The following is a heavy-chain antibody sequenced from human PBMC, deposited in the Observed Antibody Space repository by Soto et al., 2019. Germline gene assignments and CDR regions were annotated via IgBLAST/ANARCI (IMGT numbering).Heavy chain of an antibody. J-gene: IGHJ6*02. CDR1: GYTFTRYY. V-gene: IGHV1-46*01. CDR2: INPSGGST. CDR3: ARPDRGKRYCSNGVCYIGPGYYYYSMDV. Sequence: ASVKVSCKASGYTFTRYYMHWVRQAPGQGLEWMGIINPSGGSTSYAQKFQGRVTVTRDTSTSTVYMELSSLRSEDTAVYYCARPDRGKRYCSNGVCYIGPGYYYYSMDVWGQGTTVTVSS. D-gene: IGHD2-8*01.